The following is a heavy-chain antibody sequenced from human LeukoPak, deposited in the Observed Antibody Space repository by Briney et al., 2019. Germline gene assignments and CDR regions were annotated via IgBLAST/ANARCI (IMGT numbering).Heavy chain of an antibody. D-gene: IGHD6-19*01. CDR2: INSDGSST. J-gene: IGHJ3*02. Sequence: GGSLRLSCAASGFTFRTYGMHWVRQAPGKGLVWVSRINSDGSSTSYADSVKGRFTISRDNAKNTLYLQMNSLRAEDTAVYYCAIAVAAPDAFDIWGQGTMVTVSS. CDR1: GFTFRTYG. V-gene: IGHV3-74*01. CDR3: AIAVAAPDAFDI.